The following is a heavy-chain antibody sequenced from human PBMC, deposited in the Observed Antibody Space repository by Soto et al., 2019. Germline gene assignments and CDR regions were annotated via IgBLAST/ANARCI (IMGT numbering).Heavy chain of an antibody. CDR2: IYYSGST. Sequence: SETLSLTCTDSGGSISSGGYYWSWIRQHPGKGLEWIGYIYYSGSTYYNPSLESRVTISVDTSKNQFSLKLSSVTAADTAVYYCARGRRFSGGWFDPWGQGTLVSGSS. CDR1: GGSISSGGYY. J-gene: IGHJ5*02. V-gene: IGHV4-31*03. CDR3: ARGRRFSGGWFDP.